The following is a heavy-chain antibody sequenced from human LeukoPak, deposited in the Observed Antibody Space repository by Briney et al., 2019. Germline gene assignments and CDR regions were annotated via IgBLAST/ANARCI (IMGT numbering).Heavy chain of an antibody. D-gene: IGHD1-26*01. CDR1: GGSFSGYY. Sequence: PSETLSLTCAVYGGSFSGYYWSWIRQPPGKGLEWIGEINHSGSTNYNPSLKSRVTISEDTSKNQFSLKLSSVTAADTAVYYCAAGTYYYYGMDVWGQGTTVTVSS. CDR3: AAGTYYYYGMDV. V-gene: IGHV4-34*01. J-gene: IGHJ6*02. CDR2: INHSGST.